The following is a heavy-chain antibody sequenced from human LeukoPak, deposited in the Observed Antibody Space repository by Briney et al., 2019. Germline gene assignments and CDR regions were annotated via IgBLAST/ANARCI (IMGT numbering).Heavy chain of an antibody. D-gene: IGHD3-22*01. V-gene: IGHV3-66*01. J-gene: IGHJ2*01. CDR1: GFTVSSNY. CDR2: IYSGGST. CDR3: ARDKVYYYDSSGCSYYWYFDL. Sequence: GGSLRLSCAASGFTVSSNYMSWVRQAPGKGLEWVSVIYSGGSTYYADSVKGRFTISRDNSKNTLYLQMNSLRAEDTAVYYCARDKVYYYDSSGCSYYWYFDLWGRGTLVTVSS.